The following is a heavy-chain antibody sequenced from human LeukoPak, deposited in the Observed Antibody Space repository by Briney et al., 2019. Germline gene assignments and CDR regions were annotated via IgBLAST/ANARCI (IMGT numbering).Heavy chain of an antibody. V-gene: IGHV1-46*01. J-gene: IGHJ6*02. CDR3: ASRGQVASPPPRDYYYGMDV. CDR1: GYTFTIYY. Sequence: ASVKVSCKASGYTFTIYYMHWVRQAPGQGLEWMGIINPSGGSTSYAQKFQGRVTMTRDTSTSTVYMELSSLRSEDRAGYYWASRGQVASPPPRDYYYGMDVWGQGTTVTVSS. D-gene: IGHD3-16*01. CDR2: INPSGGST.